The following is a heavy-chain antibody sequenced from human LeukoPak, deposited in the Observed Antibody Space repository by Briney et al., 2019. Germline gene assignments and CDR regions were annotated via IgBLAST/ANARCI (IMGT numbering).Heavy chain of an antibody. CDR1: GFAVSSSNY. CDR3: ATYYGSGSYYTMYY. V-gene: IGHV3-53*05. J-gene: IGHJ4*02. Sequence: GGSLRLSCAASGFAVSSSNYMIWVRQAPGKGLEWVSVIYNPGSTFYADPVKGRFTISRDNAKNTLYLQMNSLRSDDTAVYYCATYYGSGSYYTMYYWGQGTLVTVSS. D-gene: IGHD3-10*01. CDR2: IYNPGST.